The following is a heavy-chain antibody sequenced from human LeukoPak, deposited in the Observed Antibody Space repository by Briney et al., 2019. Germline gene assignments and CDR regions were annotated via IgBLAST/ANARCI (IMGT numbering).Heavy chain of an antibody. J-gene: IGHJ4*02. V-gene: IGHV3-30*02. D-gene: IGHD2/OR15-2a*01. Sequence: GGSLRLSCAASGFTFSSYGMHWVRQAPGTGLEWVTFIRFDGRNKYYADSVRGRFTISRDNSKNTLYLQMNSLRAEDTAVYYCAKVRAYSSTYLDYWGQGTLVTVSS. CDR3: AKVRAYSSTYLDY. CDR2: IRFDGRNK. CDR1: GFTFSSYG.